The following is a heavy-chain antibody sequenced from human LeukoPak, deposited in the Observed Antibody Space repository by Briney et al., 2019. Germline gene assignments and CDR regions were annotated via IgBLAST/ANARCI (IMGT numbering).Heavy chain of an antibody. CDR3: ARRFGQLLYPLDY. D-gene: IGHD3-10*01. Sequence: GGSLRLSCVASGFTFSSYSMSWFRQAPGKGLDWVSSISGGGSDTYYADSVKGRFTVSRDNAKNSLFLQMSSLRAEDTAVYYCARRFGQLLYPLDYWGQGTLLTVSS. V-gene: IGHV3-21*01. J-gene: IGHJ4*02. CDR2: ISGGGSDT. CDR1: GFTFSSYS.